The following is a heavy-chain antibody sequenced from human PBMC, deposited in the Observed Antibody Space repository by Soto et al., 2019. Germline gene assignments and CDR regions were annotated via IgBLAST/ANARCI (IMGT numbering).Heavy chain of an antibody. CDR2: TYYRSKWYN. CDR3: AREYSRSFDAFDI. D-gene: IGHD1-26*01. V-gene: IGHV6-1*01. CDR1: GDSVSSDSAA. Sequence: QVQLQQSGSGLVKPSQTLSLTCAISGDSVSSDSAAWNWIRQSPSRGLEWVGRTYYRSKWYNDYAIPVKSRITINPDTSKNQFSLTLKSVTPEDTAVAYCAREYSRSFDAFDIWGQGTMVTVSS. J-gene: IGHJ3*02.